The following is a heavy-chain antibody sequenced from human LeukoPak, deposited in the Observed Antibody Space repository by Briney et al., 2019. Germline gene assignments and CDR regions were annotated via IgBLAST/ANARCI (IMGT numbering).Heavy chain of an antibody. Sequence: GGSLRLSCAASGFTFSSYAMSWVRQAPGKVLEWVSAISGSGGSTYYADSVKGRFTISRDNSKNTLYLQMNSLRAEDTAVYYCAKFLPTHIVVANYYFDYWGQGTLITVSS. V-gene: IGHV3-23*01. J-gene: IGHJ4*02. CDR2: ISGSGGST. CDR1: GFTFSSYA. CDR3: AKFLPTHIVVANYYFDY. D-gene: IGHD2-21*01.